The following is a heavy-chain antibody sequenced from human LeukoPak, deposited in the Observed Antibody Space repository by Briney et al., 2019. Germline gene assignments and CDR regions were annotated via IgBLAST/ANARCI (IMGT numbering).Heavy chain of an antibody. CDR1: GLTFSSYW. CDR3: ARGRGLGELAVASFDS. Sequence: GGSLRLSCAASGLTFSSYWMSWVRQAPGKGLEWVANIKQDGSEKYYVDSVKGRFTISRDNAKNSLYLQMNSLRAEDTAVYYCARGRGLGELAVASFDSWGQGILVTVSS. D-gene: IGHD6-19*01. CDR2: IKQDGSEK. J-gene: IGHJ4*02. V-gene: IGHV3-7*01.